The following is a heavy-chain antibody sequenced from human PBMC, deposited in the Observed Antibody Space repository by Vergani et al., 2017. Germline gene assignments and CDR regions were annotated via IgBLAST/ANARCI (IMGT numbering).Heavy chain of an antibody. CDR3: ARMPTMGCDSLWVPQAEFDW. D-gene: IGHD2-21*01. CDR1: GFTFSSYA. Sequence: QVQLVESGGGVVQPGRSLRLSCAASGFTFSSYAMHCVRQAPGKGLEWVAVISYDGSNKYYADSVKGRFTISRDNSKTTLYLQMNSLRAEDTAVYYCARMPTMGCDSLWVPQAEFDWWSEATLVTVSA. CDR2: ISYDGSNK. V-gene: IGHV3-30-3*01. J-gene: IGHJ4*02.